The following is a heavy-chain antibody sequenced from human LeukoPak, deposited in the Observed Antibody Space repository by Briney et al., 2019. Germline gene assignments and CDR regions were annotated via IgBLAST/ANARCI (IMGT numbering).Heavy chain of an antibody. J-gene: IGHJ4*02. D-gene: IGHD2-15*01. CDR1: GGSISSYY. Sequence: SETLSLTCTVSGGSISSYYWNWIRQPPGKGLEWIGHIYYSGSTNYNPSLKSRVTISVDTSKNQFSLKLSSVTAADTAVYYCARLSDNCSGGRCWDYGGPFDYWGQGTLVTVSS. V-gene: IGHV4-59*08. CDR3: ARLSDNCSGGRCWDYGGPFDY. CDR2: IYYSGST.